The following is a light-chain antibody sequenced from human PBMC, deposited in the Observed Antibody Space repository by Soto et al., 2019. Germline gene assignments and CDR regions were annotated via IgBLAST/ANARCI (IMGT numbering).Light chain of an antibody. Sequence: QSVLTQPASVSGSPGQSITISCTGTNSDVGGYNYVSWYQQYPGTVPKLIIFEVSNRPSGVAYRFSGSKSGNTAPLTISVLQADDEADYYGRSYTSTNTRVFGTGTKVTVL. CDR3: RSYTSTNTRV. CDR2: EVS. J-gene: IGLJ1*01. CDR1: NSDVGGYNY. V-gene: IGLV2-14*01.